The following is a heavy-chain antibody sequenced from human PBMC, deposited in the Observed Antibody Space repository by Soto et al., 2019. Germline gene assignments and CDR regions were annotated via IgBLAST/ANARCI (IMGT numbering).Heavy chain of an antibody. Sequence: QVQLQESGPGLVKPSETLSLTCTVSGGSTHSYYWPWIRQPPGKGLEWMGYVYYNGDTSYNPPLKTRVTISVDASKNQFSLKLTSVTPADTAVYYCARGHGHGGSSFDFWGQGTLVTVSS. CDR3: ARGHGHGGSSFDF. CDR2: VYYNGDT. V-gene: IGHV4-59*01. D-gene: IGHD3-10*01. J-gene: IGHJ4*02. CDR1: GGSTHSYY.